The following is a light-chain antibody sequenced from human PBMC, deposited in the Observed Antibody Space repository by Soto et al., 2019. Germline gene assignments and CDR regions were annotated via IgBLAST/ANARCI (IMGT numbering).Light chain of an antibody. CDR3: QQSYSTLPIT. CDR2: AAS. CDR1: HSISNY. Sequence: DIQMTQSPSSLSASVGDRVTITCRASHSISNYLNWYQHKVGKPPKLLIYAASSLQSGVPSRFSGSGSGTDFTLTISSLQPEDFATYYCQQSYSTLPITFGQGTRLEIK. V-gene: IGKV1-39*01. J-gene: IGKJ5*01.